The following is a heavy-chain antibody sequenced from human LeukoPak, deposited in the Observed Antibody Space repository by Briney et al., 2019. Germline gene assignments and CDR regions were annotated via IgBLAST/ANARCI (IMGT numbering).Heavy chain of an antibody. D-gene: IGHD3-22*01. CDR2: IYYSGST. Sequence: SETLSLTCTVSGGSISSYYWSWIRQPPRKGLEWIGYIYYSGSTNYNPSLKSRVTISVDTSKNQFSLKLSSVTAADTAVYYCARLVNPNAFDIWGQGTMVTVSS. CDR3: ARLVNPNAFDI. CDR1: GGSISSYY. J-gene: IGHJ3*02. V-gene: IGHV4-59*08.